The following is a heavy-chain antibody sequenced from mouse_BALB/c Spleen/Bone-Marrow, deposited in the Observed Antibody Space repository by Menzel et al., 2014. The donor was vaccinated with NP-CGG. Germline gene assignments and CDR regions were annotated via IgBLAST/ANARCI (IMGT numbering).Heavy chain of an antibody. CDR3: SRWGGCDGFSY. CDR2: INPSTGYT. Sequence: VQLKQSGAELAKPGASVKMSCKASGYNFTSYWMHWVKQRPGQGLEWIGNINPSTGYTEYNQKFKDKATLTADKSSSTAHMQLSSLTSENSAVYYCSRWGGCDGFSYWGEGTTLTVSS. CDR1: GYNFTSYW. D-gene: IGHD1-1*01. J-gene: IGHJ2*01. V-gene: IGHV1-7*01.